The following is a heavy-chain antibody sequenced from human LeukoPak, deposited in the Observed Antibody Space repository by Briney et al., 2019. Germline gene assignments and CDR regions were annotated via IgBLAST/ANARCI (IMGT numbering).Heavy chain of an antibody. V-gene: IGHV1-46*01. J-gene: IGHJ4*02. CDR3: ARDTSRVVVAATGLDY. CDR2: INPSGGST. Sequence: PGGSLRLSCKASGYTFTSYYMHWVRQAPGQGLEWMGIINPSGGSTSYAQKFQGRVTMTRDTSTSTVYMELSSLRSEDTAVYYCARDTSRVVVAATGLDYWGQGTLVTVSS. D-gene: IGHD2-15*01. CDR1: GYTFTSYY.